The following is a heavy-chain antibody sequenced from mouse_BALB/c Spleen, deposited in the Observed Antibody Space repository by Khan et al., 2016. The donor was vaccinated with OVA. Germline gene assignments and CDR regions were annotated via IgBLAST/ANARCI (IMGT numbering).Heavy chain of an antibody. CDR2: IWNDGNT. D-gene: IGHD1-1*01. V-gene: IGHV2-6-1*01. J-gene: IGHJ4*01. CDR3: ARQSYNDYNNMDY. CDR1: GFSLTNYC. Sequence: QVQLKQSGPGLVAPSQSLSITCTISGFSLTNYCVHWVRQPPGKGLEWLVVIWNDGNTAYNSALKSRLTISKENSKSKVYLKMNSLQTDDTAMYYCARQSYNDYNNMDYWGQGTSVTVSA.